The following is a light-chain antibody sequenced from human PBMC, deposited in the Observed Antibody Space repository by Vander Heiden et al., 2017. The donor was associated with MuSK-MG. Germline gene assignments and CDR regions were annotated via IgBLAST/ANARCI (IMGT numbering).Light chain of an antibody. CDR3: QQYGSSPEWT. Sequence: EIVLTQSPGTLSLSPGERATLCCRASQSVSSSYLAWYQQKPGQAPRLLIYGASSRATGIPDRFSGSGSGTDFTLTISRREPEDFAVYYCQQYGSSPEWTFGQGTKVXIK. V-gene: IGKV3-20*01. J-gene: IGKJ1*01. CDR2: GAS. CDR1: QSVSSSY.